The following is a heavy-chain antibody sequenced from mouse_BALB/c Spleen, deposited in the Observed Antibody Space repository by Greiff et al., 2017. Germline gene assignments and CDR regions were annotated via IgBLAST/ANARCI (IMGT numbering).Heavy chain of an antibody. CDR3: ARCFYYGSSYDWYFDV. CDR2: ISYSGST. CDR1: GDSITSGY. J-gene: IGHJ1*01. D-gene: IGHD1-1*01. Sequence: EVQLVESGPSLVKPSQTLSLTCSVTGDSITSGYWNWIRKFPGNKLEYMGYISYSGSTYYNPSLKSRISITRDTSKNQYYLQLNSVTTEDTATYYCARCFYYGSSYDWYFDVWGAGTTVTVSS. V-gene: IGHV3-8*02.